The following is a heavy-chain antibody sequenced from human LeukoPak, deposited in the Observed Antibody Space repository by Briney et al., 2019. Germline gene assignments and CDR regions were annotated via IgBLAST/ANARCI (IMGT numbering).Heavy chain of an antibody. CDR1: GFTFSSYS. CDR3: ARHSSGWYPFDY. V-gene: IGHV3-21*01. J-gene: IGHJ4*02. D-gene: IGHD6-19*01. Sequence: GGSLRLSCAAPGFTFSSYSMNRVRQAPGKGLEWVSSISSSSSYIYYADSVKGRFTISRDNAKNSLYLQMNSLRAEDTAVYYCARHSSGWYPFDYWGQGTLVTVSS. CDR2: ISSSSSYI.